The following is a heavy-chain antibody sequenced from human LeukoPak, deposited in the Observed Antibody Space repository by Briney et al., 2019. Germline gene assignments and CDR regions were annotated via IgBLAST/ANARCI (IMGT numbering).Heavy chain of an antibody. CDR2: ISGSGGST. Sequence: GGSLRLSCAASGFTFSSYAMSWVRQAPGKGLEWVSAISGSGGSTYYADSVKGRFTISRDNSKNTLYLQMNSLRAEDTAVYYCAKDRYRIAAAGTRDYFDYWGQGTLVTVSS. V-gene: IGHV3-23*01. CDR3: AKDRYRIAAAGTRDYFDY. D-gene: IGHD6-13*01. CDR1: GFTFSSYA. J-gene: IGHJ4*02.